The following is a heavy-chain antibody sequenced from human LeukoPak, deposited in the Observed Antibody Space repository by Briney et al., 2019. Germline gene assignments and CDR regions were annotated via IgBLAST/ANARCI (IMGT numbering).Heavy chain of an antibody. CDR3: ARDAAAYSSSWYDY. J-gene: IGHJ4*02. D-gene: IGHD6-13*01. CDR1: GFTFSRYS. V-gene: IGHV3-21*01. Sequence: GGSLRLSCAASGFTFSRYSMNWVRQAPGKGLEWVSHISSGSTNIFYAESVKGRFTISRDNAKKSLYLQMNSLRAEDTAVYYCARDAAAYSSSWYDYWGQGTLVTVSS. CDR2: ISSGSTNI.